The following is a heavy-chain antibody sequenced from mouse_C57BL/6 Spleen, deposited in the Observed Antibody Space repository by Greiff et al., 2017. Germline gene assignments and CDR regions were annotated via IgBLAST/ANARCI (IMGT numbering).Heavy chain of an antibody. Sequence: QVQLQQPGAELVKPGASVKLSCKASGYTFTSYWMQWVKQRPGEGLEWIGEIDPADSYTNYNDKFKGKATLTVDTTSSTAYMQLSSLTSEDSAVYYCARGDYGNLYYAMDYWGQGTSVTVSS. J-gene: IGHJ4*01. CDR3: ARGDYGNLYYAMDY. CDR1: GYTFTSYW. D-gene: IGHD2-1*01. V-gene: IGHV1-50*01. CDR2: IDPADSYT.